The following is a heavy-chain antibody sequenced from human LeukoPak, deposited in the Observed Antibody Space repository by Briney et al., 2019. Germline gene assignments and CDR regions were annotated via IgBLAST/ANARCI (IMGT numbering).Heavy chain of an antibody. D-gene: IGHD2-21*02. CDR3: ARDQKARPLCGGDCYGAFDI. V-gene: IGHV4-30-2*01. J-gene: IGHJ3*02. Sequence: PSQTLSLTCAVSGGSISSGGYSWSWIRQPPGKGLEWIGYIYHSGSTYYNPSLKSRVTISVDRSKNQFSLKLSSVTAADTAVYYCARDQKARPLCGGDCYGAFDIWGQGTMVTVSS. CDR1: GGSISSGGYS. CDR2: IYHSGST.